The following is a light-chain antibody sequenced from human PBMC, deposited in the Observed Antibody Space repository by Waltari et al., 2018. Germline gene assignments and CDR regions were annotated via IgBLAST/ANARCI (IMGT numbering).Light chain of an antibody. CDR3: TAHGPGSATI. Sequence: QSAVTQPVSVSGSPGQSITLSCAGSSSDIGAFKYVSWYQQHPGHAPTVIIYNVSERPSGVSNRFAGSKSGNTASLTISGLQTEDEADYYCTAHGPGSATIFGTGTRVSVL. CDR1: SSDIGAFKY. J-gene: IGLJ1*01. CDR2: NVS. V-gene: IGLV2-14*03.